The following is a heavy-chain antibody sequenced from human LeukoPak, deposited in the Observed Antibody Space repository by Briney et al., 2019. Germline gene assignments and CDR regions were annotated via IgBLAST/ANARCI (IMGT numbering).Heavy chain of an antibody. V-gene: IGHV4-30-4*01. CDR2: IDYSGTT. J-gene: IGHJ4*02. CDR3: AREGIYGDSSHYFDY. D-gene: IGHD4-17*01. Sequence: SETLSLTCTVSGGSISSGDYYWSWIRQPPGKGLEWIGYIDYSGTTYYNPSLKSRVTISGDTSKNQFSLKLSSVTAADTAVYYCAREGIYGDSSHYFDYWGQGTLVTVSS. CDR1: GGSISSGDYY.